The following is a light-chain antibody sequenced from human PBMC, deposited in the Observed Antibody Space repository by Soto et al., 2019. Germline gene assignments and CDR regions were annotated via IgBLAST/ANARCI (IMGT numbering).Light chain of an antibody. CDR1: TNDVGGYDY. J-gene: IGLJ1*01. V-gene: IGLV2-14*01. Sequence: QSVLTQPASVSGSPRQSITISCTGTTNDVGGYDYVSWYQHHPGKAPKLIIYEVTIRPSGVSDRFSGSKSGNTASLTISGLQSEEEAAYYCSSYTYRSQSVFGTGTKVTV. CDR3: SSYTYRSQSV. CDR2: EVT.